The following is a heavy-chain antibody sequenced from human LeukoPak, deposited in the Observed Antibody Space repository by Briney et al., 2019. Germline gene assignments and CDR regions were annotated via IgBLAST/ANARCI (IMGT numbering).Heavy chain of an antibody. CDR1: GYTFTSYG. CDR2: ISAYNGNT. D-gene: IGHD1-26*01. J-gene: IGHJ3*02. V-gene: IGHV1-18*01. CDR3: ARAPPIVGASTFDI. Sequence: ASVKVSCKASGYTFTSYGITWVRQAPGQGLEWMGWISAYNGNTNRAQKLQGRVTMTTDTSTSTAYMELRSLRSDDTAVYYCARAPPIVGASTFDIWGQGTMVTVSS.